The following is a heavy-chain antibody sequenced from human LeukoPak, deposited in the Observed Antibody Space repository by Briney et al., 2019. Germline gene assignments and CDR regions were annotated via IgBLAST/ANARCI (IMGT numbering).Heavy chain of an antibody. CDR1: GFTFSSYG. CDR3: LRGDRRDY. V-gene: IGHV3-23*01. CDR2: ISGSGGTT. Sequence: GGSLRLSCAASGFTFSSYGMSWVRQAPGKGLEWVSAISGSGGTTYYADSVKGRFTISRDNSKNTLHLQMNSLRVEDTAVYYCLRGDRRDYWGQGTLVTVSS. J-gene: IGHJ4*02.